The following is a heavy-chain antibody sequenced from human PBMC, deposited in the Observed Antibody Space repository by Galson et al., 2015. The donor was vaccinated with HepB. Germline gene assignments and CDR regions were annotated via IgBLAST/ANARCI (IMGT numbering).Heavy chain of an antibody. Sequence: SLRLSCAASGFTFSSNGMSWVRQAPGKGLEWVSHIGTSSGDTYYADSVKGRFTISRDNSKSTLYLQMNSLKTEDTAVYYCAPPGGDSSDYYFDYWGQGTLVTVSS. J-gene: IGHJ4*02. V-gene: IGHV3-23*01. CDR2: IGTSSGDT. D-gene: IGHD3-22*01. CDR1: GFTFSSNG. CDR3: APPGGDSSDYYFDY.